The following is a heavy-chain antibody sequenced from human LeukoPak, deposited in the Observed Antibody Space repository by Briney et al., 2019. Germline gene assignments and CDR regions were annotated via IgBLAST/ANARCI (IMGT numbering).Heavy chain of an antibody. J-gene: IGHJ4*02. V-gene: IGHV3-21*01. Sequence: GGSLRLSCAASGFTFSRNSMNWVRQAPGKGLEWVSSISSSSTYIYYADSVKGRFTIYRDNAKNSLFLQMNCLRAEDTAVYYCARDYYGSGSSSFDSWGQGTLVTVSS. D-gene: IGHD3-10*01. CDR3: ARDYYGSGSSSFDS. CDR2: ISSSSTYI. CDR1: GFTFSRNS.